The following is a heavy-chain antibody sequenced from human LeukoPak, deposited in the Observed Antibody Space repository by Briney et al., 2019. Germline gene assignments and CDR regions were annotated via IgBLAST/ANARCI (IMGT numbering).Heavy chain of an antibody. CDR1: GFSFSSYS. CDR3: ARDNVVWSGSDY. CDR2: ISSASTYK. Sequence: TGGSLRLSCAASGFSFSSYSMIWVRQAPGKGLEWVSSISSASTYKFYADSVKGRFTVSRDNARNSLYLQMDSLGVEDTAVYYCARDNVVWSGSDYWGQGTLVTVSS. J-gene: IGHJ4*02. D-gene: IGHD3-3*01. V-gene: IGHV3-21*01.